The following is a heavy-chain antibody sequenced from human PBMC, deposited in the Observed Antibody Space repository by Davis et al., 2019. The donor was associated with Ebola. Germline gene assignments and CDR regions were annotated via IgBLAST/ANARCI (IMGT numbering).Heavy chain of an antibody. CDR1: GFTFSSYS. Sequence: GESLKISCAASGFTFSSYSMNWVRQAPGKGLEWVSSISSSRSYISYADSVKGRFTISRDNAKNSLYLQMNSLRAEDTAVYYCARDCSGGSCYPSVYYYYYGMDVWGQGTTVTVSS. V-gene: IGHV3-21*01. J-gene: IGHJ6*02. D-gene: IGHD2-15*01. CDR2: ISSSRSYI. CDR3: ARDCSGGSCYPSVYYYYYGMDV.